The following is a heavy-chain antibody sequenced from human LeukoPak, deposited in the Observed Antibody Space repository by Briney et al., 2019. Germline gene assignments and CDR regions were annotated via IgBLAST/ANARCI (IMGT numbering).Heavy chain of an antibody. CDR3: ARAAEGDYFDY. CDR1: GGSISSGGYS. J-gene: IGHJ4*02. D-gene: IGHD6-19*01. Sequence: SETLSLTCAVSGGSISSGGYSWSWIRQPPGKGLEWIGYIYHSGSTYYNPSLKSRVTISVDRSKNQFSLKLSSVAAADTAVYYCARAAEGDYFDYRGQGTLVTVSS. V-gene: IGHV4-30-2*01. CDR2: IYHSGST.